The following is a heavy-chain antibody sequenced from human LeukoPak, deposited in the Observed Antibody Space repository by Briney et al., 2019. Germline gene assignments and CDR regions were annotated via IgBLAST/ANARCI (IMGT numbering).Heavy chain of an antibody. J-gene: IGHJ4*02. CDR3: ARVGTYYRSLDS. V-gene: IGHV4-59*01. Sequence: SETLSLTCTVSGGSINDASWNWIRKPPGQGLEWIGYIYHSGGTNYNPSLKSRVTISLDTSKNQFPLKLSSVTAADTAVYYCARVGTYYRSLDSWGQGTLVTVSS. CDR1: GGSINDAS. D-gene: IGHD3-10*01. CDR2: IYHSGGT.